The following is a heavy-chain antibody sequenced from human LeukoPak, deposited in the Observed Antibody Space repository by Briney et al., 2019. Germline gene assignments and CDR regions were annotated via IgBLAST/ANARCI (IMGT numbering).Heavy chain of an antibody. CDR1: GGSFSGYY. D-gene: IGHD2-15*01. CDR3: ARDYCSGGSCYPDY. CDR2: INHSGST. Sequence: PSETLSLTCAVDGGSFSGYYWSWIRQPPGKGLEWIGEINHSGSTNYTPSLKSRVTISVDTSKNQFSLKLSSVTAADTAVYYCARDYCSGGSCYPDYWGQGTLVTVSS. J-gene: IGHJ4*02. V-gene: IGHV4-34*01.